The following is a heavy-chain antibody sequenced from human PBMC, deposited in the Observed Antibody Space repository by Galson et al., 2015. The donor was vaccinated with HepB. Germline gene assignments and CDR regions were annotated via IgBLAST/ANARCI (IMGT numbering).Heavy chain of an antibody. CDR1: GYTFTSYG. D-gene: IGHD3-10*01. Sequence: QSGAEVKKPGESLKISCKGSGYTFTSYGISWVRQAPGQGLEWMGWISAYNGNTNYAQKLQGRVTMTTDTSTSTAYMELRSLRSDDTAVYYCARLSLGSGWFDPWGQGTLVTVSS. CDR3: ARLSLGSGWFDP. V-gene: IGHV1-18*01. CDR2: ISAYNGNT. J-gene: IGHJ5*02.